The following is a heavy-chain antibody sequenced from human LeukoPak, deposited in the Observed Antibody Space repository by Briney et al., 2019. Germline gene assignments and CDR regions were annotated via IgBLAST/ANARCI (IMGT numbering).Heavy chain of an antibody. J-gene: IGHJ4*02. D-gene: IGHD4-23*01. CDR2: IFASGGSA. CDR3: ARHPGPYGANPFDS. Sequence: GGSLRLSCAASGFTFTNYALSWARQAPGKGLEWVATIFASGGSADHAVSVKGRLNIYRDNANKPLYLRMNSLRAEDTAIYYCARHPGPYGANPFDSWGLGTLVTVSS. CDR1: GFTFTNYA. V-gene: IGHV3-23*01.